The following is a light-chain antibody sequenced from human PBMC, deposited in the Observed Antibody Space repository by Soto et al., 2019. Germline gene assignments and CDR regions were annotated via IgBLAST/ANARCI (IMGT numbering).Light chain of an antibody. Sequence: DIQMTQSPSTLSASVEDRVTITGLASQSISSWLAWYPQKPGKAPKLLIYKASTLKSGVPSRFSGSGSGTEFTLTISSLQPDDFATYYCQHYNSYSEAFGQGTKVDI. J-gene: IGKJ1*01. V-gene: IGKV1-5*03. CDR1: QSISSW. CDR2: KAS. CDR3: QHYNSYSEA.